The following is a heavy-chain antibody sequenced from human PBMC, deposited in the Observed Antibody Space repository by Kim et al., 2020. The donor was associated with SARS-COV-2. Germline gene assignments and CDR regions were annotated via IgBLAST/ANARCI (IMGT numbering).Heavy chain of an antibody. CDR2: IIPILGIA. CDR3: ARDWGYYGSGSYYNPVESAFDI. D-gene: IGHD3-10*01. CDR1: GGTFSSYT. Sequence: SVKVSCKASGGTFSSYTISWVRQAPGQGLEWMGRIIPILGIANYAQKFQGRVTITADKSTSTAYMELSSLRSEDTAVYYCARDWGYYGSGSYYNPVESAFDIWGQGTMVTVSS. V-gene: IGHV1-69*04. J-gene: IGHJ3*02.